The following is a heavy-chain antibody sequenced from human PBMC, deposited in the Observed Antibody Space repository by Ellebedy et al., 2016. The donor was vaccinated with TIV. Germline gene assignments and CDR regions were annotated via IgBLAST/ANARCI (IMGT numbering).Heavy chain of an antibody. CDR1: GYTFTSYH. Sequence: ASVKVSCKASGYTFTSYHINWVRQAPGQGLEWMGIINPSGGSTTYAQKFQGRVTMTRDRSTRTVYMELSSLRYEDTAVYYCARDLDYWGQGTLVTVSS. J-gene: IGHJ4*02. CDR3: ARDLDY. V-gene: IGHV1-46*01. CDR2: INPSGGST.